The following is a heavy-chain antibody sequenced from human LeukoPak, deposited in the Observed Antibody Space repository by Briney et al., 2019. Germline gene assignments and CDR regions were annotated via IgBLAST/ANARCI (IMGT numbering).Heavy chain of an antibody. J-gene: IGHJ6*04. CDR1: RFTLSSYG. CDR2: ISYDGSNK. Sequence: GGSLRLSCEASRFTLSSYGMHWVGPAPGKGLEWVAVISYDGSNKYYANSVKGRFTISRDNAKNPLYLQMNSLRAEDTAVYYCAELGITMIGGVWGKGTTVTISS. CDR3: AELGITMIGGV. D-gene: IGHD3-10*02. V-gene: IGHV3-30*12.